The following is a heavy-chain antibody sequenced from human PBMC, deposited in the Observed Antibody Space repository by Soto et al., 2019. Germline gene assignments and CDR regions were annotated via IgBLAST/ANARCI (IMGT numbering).Heavy chain of an antibody. D-gene: IGHD1-1*01. V-gene: IGHV3-48*03. CDR1: GFTFSSYE. CDR3: ARGGHGNNLPYAFDV. J-gene: IGHJ3*01. Sequence: EVQLVESGGGLVQPGGSLRLSCAASGFTFSSYEMNWVRQAPGKGLEWVSFVTSGGSTISYADSVKGRFTISRDNAKNSLYLQMNRLRAEDTAIYYCARGGHGNNLPYAFDVWGQGTMVTVSS. CDR2: VTSGGSTI.